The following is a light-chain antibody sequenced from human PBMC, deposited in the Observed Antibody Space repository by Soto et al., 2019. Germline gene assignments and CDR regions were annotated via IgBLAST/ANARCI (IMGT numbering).Light chain of an antibody. CDR2: GGN. CDR3: QQSSSTPWT. V-gene: IGKV1-39*01. J-gene: IGKJ1*01. CDR1: QSISGY. Sequence: DIQMTQSPSSLSASAGDRVTITCRASQSISGYLSWYQQKPGKAPNVMIYGGNSLQSGVPSRFSGSGYGTLFTLTISSLQPEDFATYYCQQSSSTPWTFGQGTKVDIK.